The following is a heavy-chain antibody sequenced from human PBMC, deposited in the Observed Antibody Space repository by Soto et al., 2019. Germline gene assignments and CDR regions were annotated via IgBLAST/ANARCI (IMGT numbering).Heavy chain of an antibody. D-gene: IGHD2-15*01. J-gene: IGHJ5*02. Sequence: GASVKVSCKASGYTFTYYPIHWVRQAPGQRLEWMGWINIGNGNTASSQKFQDRVTITRETSASTAYMELTSLRSEDTAVYYCAREPLCSGRCYDNYFDPWGQGTLVTVSS. V-gene: IGHV1-3*04. CDR3: AREPLCSGRCYDNYFDP. CDR1: GYTFTYYP. CDR2: INIGNGNT.